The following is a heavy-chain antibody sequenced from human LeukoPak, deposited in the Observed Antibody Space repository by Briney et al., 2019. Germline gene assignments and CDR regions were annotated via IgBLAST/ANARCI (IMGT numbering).Heavy chain of an antibody. CDR3: ARGRGSGWYDAFDI. Sequence: GGSLRVSCAASGFTFSSHGMHWVRQAPGKGLEWVAVIWYDGSNKFYADSVRGRFTISRDNSKNTLYVQMNSLRAEDTAVYYCARGRGSGWYDAFDIWGQGTMVTVSS. D-gene: IGHD6-19*01. V-gene: IGHV3-33*01. J-gene: IGHJ3*02. CDR2: IWYDGSNK. CDR1: GFTFSSHG.